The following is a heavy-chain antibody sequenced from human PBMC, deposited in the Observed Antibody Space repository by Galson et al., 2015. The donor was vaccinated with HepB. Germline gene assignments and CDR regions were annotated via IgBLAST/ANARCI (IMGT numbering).Heavy chain of an antibody. V-gene: IGHV5-51*01. J-gene: IGHJ4*02. CDR1: GYSFPSYW. CDR2: IYPGDSDT. CDR3: ARLIVATIEEVPGFDY. Sequence: QSGAEVKKPGESLKISCKGSGYSFPSYWIGWVRQMPGKGLEWMGIIYPGDSDTRYSPSFQGQVTISADKSISTAYLQWSSLKASDTAMYYCARLIVATIEEVPGFDYWGQGTLVTVSS. D-gene: IGHD5-12*01.